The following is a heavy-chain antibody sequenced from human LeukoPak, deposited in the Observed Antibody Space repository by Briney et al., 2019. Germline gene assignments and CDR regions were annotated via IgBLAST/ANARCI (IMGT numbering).Heavy chain of an antibody. CDR2: ISGSGGST. V-gene: IGHV3-23*01. CDR3: AKGNWRYFDY. CDR1: GFTFSTYV. J-gene: IGHJ4*02. D-gene: IGHD1-1*01. Sequence: GGSLRLSCAASGFTFSTYVXSWVXQAPGXGLEWVSAISGSGGSTYYADSVKGRFTISRDNSKNTLYLQMNSLGADDTAVYYCAKGNWRYFDYWGQGTLVTVSS.